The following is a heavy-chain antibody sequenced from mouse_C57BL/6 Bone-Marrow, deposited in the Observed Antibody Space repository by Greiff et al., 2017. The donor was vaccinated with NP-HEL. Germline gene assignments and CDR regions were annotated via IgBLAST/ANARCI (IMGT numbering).Heavy chain of an antibody. CDR1: GYTFTSYW. J-gene: IGHJ4*01. D-gene: IGHD1-1*01. Sequence: VQLQQPGAELVKPGASVKLSCKASGYTFTSYWMQWVKQRPGQGLEWIGEIDPSDSYTNYNQKFKGKATLTVHTSSSTAYMQLSSLTSEDSAVYYCAREGYYGSSYVVYAMDYWGQGTSVTVSS. CDR3: AREGYYGSSYVVYAMDY. V-gene: IGHV1-50*01. CDR2: IDPSDSYT.